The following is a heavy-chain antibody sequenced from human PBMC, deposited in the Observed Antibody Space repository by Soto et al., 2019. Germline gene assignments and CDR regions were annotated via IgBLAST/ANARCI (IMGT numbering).Heavy chain of an antibody. V-gene: IGHV6-1*01. CDR1: GDSVSTNIAA. CDR3: ARDAAPTLNYPHGMDV. CDR2: TLYRSSKWYN. D-gene: IGHD1-7*01. J-gene: IGHJ6*02. Sequence: SETLSLTCAISGDSVSTNIAAGSWIRQSPSRGLEWLGRTLYRSSKWYNEYAVSVKSRMTINPDTSKNQFSLQLNSVTPEDTAVYYCARDAAPTLNYPHGMDVWGQGTAVTVSS.